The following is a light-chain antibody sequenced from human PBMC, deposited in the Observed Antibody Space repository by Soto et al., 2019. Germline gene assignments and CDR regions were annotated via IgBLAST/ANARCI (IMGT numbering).Light chain of an antibody. CDR2: GAS. CDR3: HQTYDAPNT. V-gene: IGKV1-39*01. J-gene: IGKJ2*01. CDR1: QTVTRY. Sequence: DLQLTQSPSSLSASIGDRVTITCRASQTVTRYLNWYQQKPGKSPDLLIFGASSLRSGVTSRFSGSGSGTDFVLTINSLQSEDFATYYCHQTYDAPNTFGQGTKVEIK.